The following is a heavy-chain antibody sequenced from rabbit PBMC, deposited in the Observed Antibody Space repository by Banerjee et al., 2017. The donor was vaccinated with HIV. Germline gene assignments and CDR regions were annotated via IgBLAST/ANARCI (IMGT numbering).Heavy chain of an antibody. V-gene: IGHV1S40*01. J-gene: IGHJ6*01. CDR2: IAGSSSGFT. CDR3: ARDTGSSFSSYGMDL. D-gene: IGHD8-1*01. Sequence: TLTCKASGVSLNDKDVMCWVRQAPGKGLEWISCIAGSSSGFTYSATWTKGRFIISKTSSTTVTLQMTSLTAADTATYFCARDTGSSFSSYGMDLWGPGTLVTVS. CDR1: GVSLNDKDV.